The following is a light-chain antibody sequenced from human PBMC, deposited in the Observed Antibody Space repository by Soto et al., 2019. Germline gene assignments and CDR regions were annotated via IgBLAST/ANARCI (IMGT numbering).Light chain of an antibody. J-gene: IGLJ1*01. CDR2: GVN. Sequence: QSALTQPPSASVAPGQSVAISCTGTSSDVGGYNYVSWYQQHPGKAPKLMIYGVNKRTSGVPERFSGSKSGNTASLTVSGLQAEDEADDYCSSYAGSSNVFGTGTKLTVL. CDR3: SSYAGSSNV. V-gene: IGLV2-8*01. CDR1: SSDVGGYNY.